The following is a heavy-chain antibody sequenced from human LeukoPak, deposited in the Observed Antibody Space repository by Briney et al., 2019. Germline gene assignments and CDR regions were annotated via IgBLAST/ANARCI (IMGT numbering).Heavy chain of an antibody. CDR1: GFTFGNYG. D-gene: IGHD1-7*01. Sequence: GGSLRLSCAASGFTFGNYGMNWVRQAPGKGLVWVSRINSDGSSTSYADSVKGRFTISRDNAKNTLYLQMNSLRAEDTAVYYCARGLTGTYDYWGQGTLVTVSS. V-gene: IGHV3-74*01. J-gene: IGHJ4*02. CDR2: INSDGSST. CDR3: ARGLTGTYDY.